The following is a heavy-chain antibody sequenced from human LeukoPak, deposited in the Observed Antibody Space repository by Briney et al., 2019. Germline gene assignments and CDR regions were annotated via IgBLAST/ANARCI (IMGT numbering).Heavy chain of an antibody. D-gene: IGHD1-26*01. J-gene: IGHJ6*02. Sequence: SETLSLTCTVSGGSISSGDYYWSWIRQPPGKGLEWIGYIYYSGSTYYNSSLKSRVTISVDTSKNQFSLKLSSVTAADTAVYYCARSRGSSEWDPEGYGMDVWGQGTTVTVSS. CDR1: GGSISSGDYY. V-gene: IGHV4-30-4*01. CDR2: IYYSGST. CDR3: ARSRGSSEWDPEGYGMDV.